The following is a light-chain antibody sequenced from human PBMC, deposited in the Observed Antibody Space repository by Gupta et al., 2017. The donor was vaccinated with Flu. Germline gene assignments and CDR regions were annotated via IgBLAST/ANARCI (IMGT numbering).Light chain of an antibody. V-gene: IGLV2-8*01. CDR1: SSDIGAYKY. Sequence: QAALTHPPSSSGSPGQAITISCTGTSSDIGAYKYVFWHQHHAGKAPKLIIYEVTKRPSGVPARFSGTKSGNKASLTVSGRQAENEGDYYCSSHTVSNTFVFGTGTAVTVL. CDR2: EVT. J-gene: IGLJ1*01. CDR3: SSHTVSNTFV.